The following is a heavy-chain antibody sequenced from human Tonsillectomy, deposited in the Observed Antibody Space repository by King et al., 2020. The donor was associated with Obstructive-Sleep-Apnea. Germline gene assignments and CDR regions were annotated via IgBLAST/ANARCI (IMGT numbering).Heavy chain of an antibody. CDR3: AKGQYFGRYDY. Sequence: VQLQQWGAGLSKPSETLSLTCAVDGASFSGYYWSWIRQPPGKGLEWIGEMNHSGSTNYNPSLKSRVTILLDTSKNPFSLKLTSVTAADTAVYYCAKGQYFGRYDYRGQGTLVTVSS. J-gene: IGHJ4*02. CDR1: GASFSGYY. D-gene: IGHD3-9*01. CDR2: MNHSGST. V-gene: IGHV4-34*01.